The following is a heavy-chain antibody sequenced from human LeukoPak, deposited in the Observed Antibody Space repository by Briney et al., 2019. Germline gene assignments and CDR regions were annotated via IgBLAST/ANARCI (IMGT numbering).Heavy chain of an antibody. D-gene: IGHD5-24*01. CDR1: GGSISSYY. CDR2: IYYTGST. V-gene: IGHV4-59*01. Sequence: KPSETLPLTCTVSGGSISSYYWSWIRQPPGKGLEWIGYIYYTGSTNYNPSLKSRVTISVDTSKNQFSLKLSSVTATDTAVYYCARNSRDGYNKFDYWGQGTLVTVSS. CDR3: ARNSRDGYNKFDY. J-gene: IGHJ4*02.